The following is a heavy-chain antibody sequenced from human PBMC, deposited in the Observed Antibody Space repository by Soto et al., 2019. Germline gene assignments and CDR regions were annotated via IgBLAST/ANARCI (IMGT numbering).Heavy chain of an antibody. Sequence: QVQLVESGGGVVQPGRSLRLSCAASGFTFSSYAMHWVRQAPGKGLEWVAVISYDGGNKYYADSVKGRFTISRDNSKKALDLQMNSLRAEDTAVYYCARDEEDSYGPFGGMDVWGQGTTVTVSS. CDR2: ISYDGGNK. J-gene: IGHJ6*02. CDR3: ARDEEDSYGPFGGMDV. V-gene: IGHV3-30-3*01. CDR1: GFTFSSYA. D-gene: IGHD5-18*01.